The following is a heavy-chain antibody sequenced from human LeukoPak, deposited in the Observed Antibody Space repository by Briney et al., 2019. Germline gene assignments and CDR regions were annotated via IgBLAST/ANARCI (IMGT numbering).Heavy chain of an antibody. J-gene: IGHJ5*02. V-gene: IGHV4-39*07. CDR2: IYYSGST. CDR3: ARDQSQSPVFYSSGYYSAGWFDP. CDR1: GGSISSSSYY. D-gene: IGHD3-22*01. Sequence: SETLSLTCTVSGGSISSSSYYWGWMRQPPGKGLEWIGSIYYSGSTYYNPSLKSRVTISVDTSKNQFSLKLSSVTAADTAVYYCARDQSQSPVFYSSGYYSAGWFDPWGQGTLVTVSS.